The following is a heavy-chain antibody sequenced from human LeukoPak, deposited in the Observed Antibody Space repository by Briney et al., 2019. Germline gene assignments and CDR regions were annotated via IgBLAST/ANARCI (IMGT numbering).Heavy chain of an antibody. CDR1: GGTFSSYA. CDR3: ARVSLNSGYDLWYFDY. CDR2: IIPILGIA. J-gene: IGHJ4*02. Sequence: SVKVSCKASGGTFSSYAISWVRQAPGQGLEWMGRIIPILGIANYAQKFQGRVTITADKSTSTAYMELSSLRSEDTAVYYCARVSLNSGYDLWYFDYWGQGTLVTVSS. V-gene: IGHV1-69*04. D-gene: IGHD5-12*01.